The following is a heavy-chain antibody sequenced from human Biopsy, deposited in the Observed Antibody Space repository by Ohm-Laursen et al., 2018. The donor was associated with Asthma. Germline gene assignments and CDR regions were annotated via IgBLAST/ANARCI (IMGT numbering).Heavy chain of an antibody. CDR1: GFVFSQCG. V-gene: IGHV3-30*03. CDR2: VSSDGHNK. Sequence: SLRLSCSAPGFVFSQCGMHWVRQGPGKGLEWVALVSSDGHNKYYEDSVKGRFTISRDDSRNRLYLQINRLTVEDSAVYFCARQSGQDYGDSSGFDIWGQGTKVAVSS. CDR3: ARQSGQDYGDSSGFDI. J-gene: IGHJ3*02. D-gene: IGHD3-22*01.